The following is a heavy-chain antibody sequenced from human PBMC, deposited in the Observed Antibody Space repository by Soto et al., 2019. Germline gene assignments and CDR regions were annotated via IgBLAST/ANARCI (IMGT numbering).Heavy chain of an antibody. D-gene: IGHD1-26*01. CDR1: GGTFSSYA. CDR2: IIPIFGTA. J-gene: IGHJ4*02. CDR3: ASLSLVGATMDY. V-gene: IGHV1-69*01. Sequence: QVQLVQSGAEVTKPGSSVKVSCKASGGTFSSYAISWVRQSHGQGLEWMGGIIPIFGTANSAQKFQGRVTITADESTSTADMELSSLISEYTAVYYGASLSLVGATMDYWCQGTLVTVSS.